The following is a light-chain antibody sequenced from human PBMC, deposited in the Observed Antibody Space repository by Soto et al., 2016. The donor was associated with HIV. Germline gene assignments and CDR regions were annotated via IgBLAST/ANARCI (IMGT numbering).Light chain of an antibody. CDR1: QSISTY. V-gene: IGKV1-17*01. Sequence: DIQMTQSPSSLSLSIGDRVSITCRASQSISTYLHWYQQKPGRAPKPLIYDASSLQSGVPSRFSGRGSGTDFTLTISSLQPEDFGTYYCLQHNAFPRTFGGGTKVEIK. J-gene: IGKJ4*01. CDR2: DAS. CDR3: LQHNAFPRT.